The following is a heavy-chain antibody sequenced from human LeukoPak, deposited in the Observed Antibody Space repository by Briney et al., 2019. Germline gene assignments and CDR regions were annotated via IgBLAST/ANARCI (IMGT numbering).Heavy chain of an antibody. CDR1: GFTFSSYW. Sequence: GGSLRLSCAASGFTFSSYWLSWVRQAPGKGLEWVANIKQDGSEKYYMDSVKGRFTISRDNAKNSLYLQMNSLRAEDTAVYYCVRGPLPDAFDIWGQGTMVTVSS. CDR3: VRGPLPDAFDI. J-gene: IGHJ3*02. CDR2: IKQDGSEK. V-gene: IGHV3-7*03.